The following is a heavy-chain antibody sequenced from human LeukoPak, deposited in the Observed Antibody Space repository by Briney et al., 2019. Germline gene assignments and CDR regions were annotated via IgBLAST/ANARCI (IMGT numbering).Heavy chain of an antibody. Sequence: SETLSLTCTVSGGSISSYYWSWIRQPPGKGLEWIGYIYYSGSTNYNPSLKSRVTISVDTSKNQFSLKLSSVTAADTAVYYCARDRGEYYDFWSGYYRVYNWFDPWGQGTLVTVSS. CDR2: IYYSGST. CDR1: GGSISSYY. CDR3: ARDRGEYYDFWSGYYRVYNWFDP. J-gene: IGHJ5*02. D-gene: IGHD3-3*01. V-gene: IGHV4-59*01.